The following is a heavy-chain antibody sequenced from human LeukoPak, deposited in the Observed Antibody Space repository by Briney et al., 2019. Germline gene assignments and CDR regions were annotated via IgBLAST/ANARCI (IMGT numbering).Heavy chain of an antibody. CDR2: IYHDDSDT. Sequence: GESLKISCKNSGYMFNNYWIGWVRQMPGKGLEWRVIIYHDDSDTRYSPSFQGQVTISADKSISTAYLQWSSLKASDTAMYYCARHKAERGSSGYDWGAFDVRGQGTMVTVSS. J-gene: IGHJ3*01. D-gene: IGHD5-12*01. CDR1: GYMFNNYW. CDR3: ARHKAERGSSGYDWGAFDV. V-gene: IGHV5-51*01.